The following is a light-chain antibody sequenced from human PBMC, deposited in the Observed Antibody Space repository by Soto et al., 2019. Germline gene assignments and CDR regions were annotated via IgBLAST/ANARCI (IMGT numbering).Light chain of an antibody. J-gene: IGKJ2*01. Sequence: EIVMTQSPATLSVSPGERATLSCRASQSVSSNLAWYQQEPGQAPRLLIYGASTRATGIPARFSGSGSGTEFPLTIRSLQSEDFAVYYCQQYNNWLGAFGQGTKLEIK. CDR1: QSVSSN. CDR3: QQYNNWLGA. V-gene: IGKV3-15*01. CDR2: GAS.